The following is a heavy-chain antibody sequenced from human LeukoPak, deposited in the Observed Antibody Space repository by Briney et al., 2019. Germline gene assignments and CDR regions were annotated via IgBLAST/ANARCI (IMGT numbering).Heavy chain of an antibody. CDR2: INPNSGDT. J-gene: IGHJ4*02. Sequence: ASVKVSCKASGYTFTGYYMHWVRQAPGQGLEWMGWINPNSGDTNYAQKFQDRVTMTWDTSISTAYMDLTRLRSDDTAVCYCARDPRPYWNDYFFDYWGQGTLVTVSS. CDR3: ARDPRPYWNDYFFDY. CDR1: GYTFTGYY. D-gene: IGHD1-1*01. V-gene: IGHV1-2*02.